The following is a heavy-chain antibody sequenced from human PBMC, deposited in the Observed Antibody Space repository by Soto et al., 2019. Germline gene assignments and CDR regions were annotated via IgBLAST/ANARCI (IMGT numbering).Heavy chain of an antibody. Sequence: QVQLVQSGAEVKKPGSSVKVSCKASGGTFSSYAISWVRQAPGQGLEWMGGIIPIFGTANYAQKFQGRVTITADESTSTAYMELSSLRSEDTAVYYCASERGTIFGVVTPIDYWGQGTLVTVSS. D-gene: IGHD3-3*01. CDR3: ASERGTIFGVVTPIDY. J-gene: IGHJ4*02. V-gene: IGHV1-69*01. CDR1: GGTFSSYA. CDR2: IIPIFGTA.